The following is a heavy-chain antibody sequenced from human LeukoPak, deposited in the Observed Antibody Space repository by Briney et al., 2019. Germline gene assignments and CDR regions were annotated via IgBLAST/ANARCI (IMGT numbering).Heavy chain of an antibody. Sequence: SETLSLTCAVYGGTFNDYYWRWIRQSPGKGLEWIGEINHSGSTNYNPSLKSRVTISVDTSKKQFSLKQSSVTAADTAVYYCWRPPRYGTWLCYFGYWGQGTQVTGSS. CDR1: GGTFNDYY. CDR3: WRPPRYGTWLCYFGY. J-gene: IGHJ4*02. CDR2: INHSGST. D-gene: IGHD1/OR15-1a*01. V-gene: IGHV4-34*01.